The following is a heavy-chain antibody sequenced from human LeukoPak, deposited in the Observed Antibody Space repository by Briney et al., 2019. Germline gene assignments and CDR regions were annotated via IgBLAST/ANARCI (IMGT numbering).Heavy chain of an antibody. V-gene: IGHV4-30-4*01. J-gene: IGHJ4*02. CDR1: GGSISSGDYY. D-gene: IGHD2-15*01. Sequence: PSETLSLTCTVSGGSISSGDYYWSWIRQPPGKGLEWIGYIYYSGSTYYNPSLKSRVTISVDTSKNQFSLKLSSVTAADTAVYYCARADEVVAATLWGQGTLVTVSS. CDR2: IYYSGST. CDR3: ARADEVVAATL.